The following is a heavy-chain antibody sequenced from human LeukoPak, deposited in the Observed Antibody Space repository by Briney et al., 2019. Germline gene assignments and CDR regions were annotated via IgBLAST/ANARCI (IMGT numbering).Heavy chain of an antibody. CDR1: GGSISSYY. J-gene: IGHJ4*02. Sequence: SETLSLTCTVSGGSISSYYWSWIRQPPGKGLEWIGYIYYSGSTKYNPSLKSRVTVSVDTSKNQFSLKLSSVTAADTAVYYCAAVDTAMDDFDYWGQGTLVTVSS. CDR3: AAVDTAMDDFDY. V-gene: IGHV4-59*01. D-gene: IGHD5-18*01. CDR2: IYYSGST.